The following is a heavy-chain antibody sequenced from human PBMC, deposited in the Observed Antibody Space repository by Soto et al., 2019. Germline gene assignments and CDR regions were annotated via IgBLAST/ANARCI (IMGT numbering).Heavy chain of an antibody. V-gene: IGHV1-69*02. CDR3: AARYCSAATCFNPGAY. D-gene: IGHD2-8*02. CDR2: MIPILAVT. J-gene: IGHJ4*02. CDR1: GDTFNTYT. Sequence: QVQLVQSGAEVKKPGSSVKVSCKVSGDTFNTYTISWVRQAPGQGLEWMGRMIPILAVTTYSRKFQGRLSITADESTSTAYMEVSSLRSEDTAIYYCAARYCSAATCFNPGAYWGQGTLVAVSS.